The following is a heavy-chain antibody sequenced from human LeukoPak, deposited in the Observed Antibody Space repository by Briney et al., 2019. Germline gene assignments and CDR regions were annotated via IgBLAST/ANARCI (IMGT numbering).Heavy chain of an antibody. CDR2: INPSGGST. CDR1: RYTFSSYY. V-gene: IGHV1-46*01. CDR3: ARTDHEMATISAPFDY. D-gene: IGHD5-24*01. J-gene: IGHJ4*02. Sequence: ASVKVSCKASRYTFSSYYMHWVRQAPGQGLEWMGIINPSGGSTSYAQKFQGRVTMTRDMSTSTAYMELSSLRSEDTAVYYCARTDHEMATISAPFDYWGQGTLVTVSS.